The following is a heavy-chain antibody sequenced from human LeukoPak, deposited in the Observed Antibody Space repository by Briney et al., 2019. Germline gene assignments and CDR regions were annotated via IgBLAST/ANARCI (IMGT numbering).Heavy chain of an antibody. CDR1: GYTFTGKF. CDR2: IDPNSGGT. V-gene: IGHV1-2*02. D-gene: IGHD3/OR15-3a*01. J-gene: IGHJ4*02. CDR3: ARDREGLASFDS. Sequence: ASVKVSCMASGYTFTGKFLHWVRQAPGQGLEWMGWIDPNSGGTDYAQKFRGRVTMTRDTSTSTAYMDLSRLMPDDTAVYYCARDREGLASFDSWGQGTLVAVSS.